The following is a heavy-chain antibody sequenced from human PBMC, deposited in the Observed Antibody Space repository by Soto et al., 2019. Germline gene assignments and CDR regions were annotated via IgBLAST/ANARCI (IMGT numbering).Heavy chain of an antibody. D-gene: IGHD6-19*01. Sequence: EVQLVESGGGLVQPGGSLKLSCAASGFTFSGSAMHWVRQASGKGLEWVDRIRSKANSYATAYAASVKGRFTISRDDSKNTAYLQMNSLKTEDTAVYYCTQTRAGKFYYYGMDVWGQGTTVTVSS. CDR3: TQTRAGKFYYYGMDV. V-gene: IGHV3-73*02. CDR1: GFTFSGSA. J-gene: IGHJ6*02. CDR2: IRSKANSYAT.